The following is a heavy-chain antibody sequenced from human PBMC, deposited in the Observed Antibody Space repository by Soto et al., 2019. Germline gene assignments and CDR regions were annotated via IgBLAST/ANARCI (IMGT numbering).Heavy chain of an antibody. CDR2: INQDGSER. V-gene: IGHV3-7*05. CDR3: ARGHYGMDV. Sequence: GGSLRLSCSASGFHFSNHWMSWVRQAPAKGLEWVANINQDGSERYYLDSVKGRFTISRDNGKNSLYLQMNSLRAEDTAVYYCARGHYGMDVWGPGTTVTVSS. J-gene: IGHJ6*02. CDR1: GFHFSNHW.